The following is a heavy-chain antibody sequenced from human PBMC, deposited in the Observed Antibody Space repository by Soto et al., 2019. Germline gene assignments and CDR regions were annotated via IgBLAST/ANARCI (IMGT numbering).Heavy chain of an antibody. J-gene: IGHJ5*02. Sequence: QVQLLQSGAELRKPGASVKVSCQAFGYSFSYYGINWVRQAPGQGLEWMGWSNPYNGHKNYAQKFPDRLTMTTDTYTATVSMELRNLKSDDTAVYYCVRDSLRGYDNSGFYSWGQGTLVTVSS. CDR2: SNPYNGHK. CDR3: VRDSLRGYDNSGFYS. CDR1: GYSFSYYG. V-gene: IGHV1-18*01. D-gene: IGHD3-22*01.